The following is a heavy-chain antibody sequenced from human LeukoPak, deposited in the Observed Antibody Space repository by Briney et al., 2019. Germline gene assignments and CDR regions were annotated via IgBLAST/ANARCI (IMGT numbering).Heavy chain of an antibody. V-gene: IGHV4-34*01. CDR2: INHSGST. CDR1: GGSFSGYY. CDR3: ASFMTTVTKGWYFDL. J-gene: IGHJ2*01. Sequence: SETLSLTYAVYGGSFSGYYWSWIRQPPGKGLEWIGEINHSGSTNYNPSLKSRVTISVDTSKNQFSLKLSSVTAADTAVYYCASFMTTVTKGWYFDLWGRGTLVTVSS. D-gene: IGHD4-17*01.